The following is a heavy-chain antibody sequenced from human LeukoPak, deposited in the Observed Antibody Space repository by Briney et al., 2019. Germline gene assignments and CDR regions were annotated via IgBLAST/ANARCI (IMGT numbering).Heavy chain of an antibody. V-gene: IGHV1-46*01. J-gene: IGHJ6*02. Sequence: ASVKVSCKASGYTFTSYYMHWVRQAPGQGLEWMGIINPSGGSTSYAQKFQGRVTMTRDTSTSTVYMELSSLRSEDTAGYYCARDWFHRFLYSSSWTYYYYGMDVWGQGTTVTVSS. D-gene: IGHD6-13*01. CDR1: GYTFTSYY. CDR2: INPSGGST. CDR3: ARDWFHRFLYSSSWTYYYYGMDV.